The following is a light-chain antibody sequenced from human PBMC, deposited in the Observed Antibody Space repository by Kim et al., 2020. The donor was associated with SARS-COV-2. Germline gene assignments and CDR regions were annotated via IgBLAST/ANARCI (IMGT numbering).Light chain of an antibody. CDR1: KLGDKY. CDR2: QDS. V-gene: IGLV3-1*01. J-gene: IGLJ2*01. CDR3: QAWDSSTE. Sequence: VSVSPGQTASITCSGDKLGDKYACWYQQKPGQSPVLVIYQDSKRPSGIPERFSGSNSGNTATLTISGTQAMDEADYYCQAWDSSTEFGGGTKLTVL.